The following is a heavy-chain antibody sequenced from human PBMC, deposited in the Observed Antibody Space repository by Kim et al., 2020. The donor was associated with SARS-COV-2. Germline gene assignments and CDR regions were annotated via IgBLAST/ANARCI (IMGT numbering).Heavy chain of an antibody. J-gene: IGHJ6*01. Sequence: SETLSLTCAVYGGSFSGYYWSWIRQPPGKGLEWIGEINHSGSTNYNPSLKSRVTISVDTSKNQFSLKLSSVTAADTAVYYCATRGGPNYDFWSGLSYYY. V-gene: IGHV4-34*01. D-gene: IGHD3-3*01. CDR2: INHSGST. CDR1: GGSFSGYY. CDR3: ATRGGPNYDFWSGLSYYY.